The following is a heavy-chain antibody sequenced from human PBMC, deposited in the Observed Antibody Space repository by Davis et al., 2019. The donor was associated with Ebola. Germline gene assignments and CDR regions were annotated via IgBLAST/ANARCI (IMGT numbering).Heavy chain of an antibody. D-gene: IGHD2-2*01. CDR2: ISYDGSNK. V-gene: IGHV3-30-3*01. Sequence: GGSPRLSCAASGFTFSSYAMHWVRQAPGKGLEWVAVISYDGSNKYYADSVKGRFTISRDNSKNTLYLQMNSLRAEDTAVYYCARKMPAAHFNFYYFDYWGQGTLVTVSS. CDR1: GFTFSSYA. CDR3: ARKMPAAHFNFYYFDY. J-gene: IGHJ4*02.